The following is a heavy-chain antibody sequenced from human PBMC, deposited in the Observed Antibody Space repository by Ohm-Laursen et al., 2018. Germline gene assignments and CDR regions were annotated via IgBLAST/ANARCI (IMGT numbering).Heavy chain of an antibody. CDR1: GFIFSDSA. V-gene: IGHV3-73*01. D-gene: IGHD2-2*01. CDR3: ARSPRLYYFDY. J-gene: IGHJ4*02. CDR2: IRSKPNSYAT. Sequence: SLRLSCAAFGFIFSDSAMHWVRQASGKGLEWVGRIRSKPNSYATVYAASVKGRFTIPRDDSDNTAYLEMNSLKTEDTAVYYCARSPRLYYFDYWGQGTLVTVSS.